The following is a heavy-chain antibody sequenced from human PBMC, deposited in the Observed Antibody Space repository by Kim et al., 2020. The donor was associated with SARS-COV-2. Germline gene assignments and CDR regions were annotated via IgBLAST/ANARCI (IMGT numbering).Heavy chain of an antibody. V-gene: IGHV3-23*01. D-gene: IGHD3-16*01. CDR1: GFTFSTYA. CDR3: AKLFVGTFCDY. CDR2: IGGLDSNT. Sequence: GGSLRLSCAASGFTFSTYAMSWVRQAPGKGLEWVSTIGGLDSNTYYADSVKGRFTISRDNSRNTLYLQMNTLRAEDTAVYYCAKLFVGTFCDYWGQGTLVTISS. J-gene: IGHJ4*02.